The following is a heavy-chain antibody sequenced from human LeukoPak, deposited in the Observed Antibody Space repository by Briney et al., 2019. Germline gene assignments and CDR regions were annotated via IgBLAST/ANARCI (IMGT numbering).Heavy chain of an antibody. CDR1: GGTFSSYA. CDR2: IIPILGIA. Sequence: ASVKVSCKASGGTFSSYAISRVRQAPGQALEWMGRIIPILGIANYAQKFQGRVTITADKSTSTAYMELSSLRSEDTAVYYYARGPIDVGGMDVWGQGTTVTVSS. V-gene: IGHV1-69*04. D-gene: IGHD2-15*01. J-gene: IGHJ6*02. CDR3: ARGPIDVGGMDV.